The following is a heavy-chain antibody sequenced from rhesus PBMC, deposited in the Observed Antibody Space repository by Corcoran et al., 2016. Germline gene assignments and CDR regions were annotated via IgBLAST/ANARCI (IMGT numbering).Heavy chain of an antibody. CDR3: ARDIAAAGIDY. D-gene: IGHD6-25*01. V-gene: IGHV4S7*01. CDR1: GGSISGYYL. J-gene: IGHJ4*01. Sequence: QVQLQESGPGVVKPSETLSLTCAVSGGSISGYYLWSCIPQTPGKGLDWIGYIYGGSGSTSYNPSLKSRVIISIATFKNQFSLKLSAATAADTAVYYCARDIAAAGIDYWGQGVLVTVSS. CDR2: IYGGSGST.